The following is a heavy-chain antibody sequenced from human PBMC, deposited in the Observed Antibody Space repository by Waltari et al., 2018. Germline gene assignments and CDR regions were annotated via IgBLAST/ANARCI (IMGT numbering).Heavy chain of an antibody. Sequence: EVQLVESGGGLVQPGGSVRLSCAASVFTVSRNYMSWVRQAPGKGLEWVSLIYSGGRTYYADSVKGRFTIARDNSKNTLYLQMNSLRAEDTAVYYCTRDAGAVAAEGDYWGQGTLVTVSS. CDR1: VFTVSRNY. CDR3: TRDAGAVAAEGDY. D-gene: IGHD6-19*01. V-gene: IGHV3-66*01. CDR2: IYSGGRT. J-gene: IGHJ4*02.